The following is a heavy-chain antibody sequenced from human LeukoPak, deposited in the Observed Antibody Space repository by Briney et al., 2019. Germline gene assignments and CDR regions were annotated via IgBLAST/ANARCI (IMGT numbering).Heavy chain of an antibody. CDR2: INWNGGST. D-gene: IGHD2-15*01. J-gene: IGHJ4*02. CDR3: ARRYCSGGSCYSGGADY. V-gene: IGHV3-20*04. CDR1: GFTFSSYE. Sequence: GGSLRLSCAASGFTFSSYEMNWVRQAPGKGLEWVSGINWNGGSTGYADSVKGRFTISRDNAKNSLYLQMNSLRAEDTALYYCARRYCSGGSCYSGGADYWGQGTLVTVSS.